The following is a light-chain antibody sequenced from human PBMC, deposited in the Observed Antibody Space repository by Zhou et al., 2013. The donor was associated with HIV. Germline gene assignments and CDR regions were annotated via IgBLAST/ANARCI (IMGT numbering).Light chain of an antibody. CDR3: QHSYARPLS. CDR2: GAS. J-gene: IGKJ4*01. V-gene: IGKV1-39*01. Sequence: DVQLTQSPSSLSASVGDTVTITCRATQNIGNNLHWYQQTEGKAPKVLISGASNLQFGFPSRFRGSGFGADFALTINGVLPEDAATYYCQHSYARPLSFGGGTEV. CDR1: QNIGNN.